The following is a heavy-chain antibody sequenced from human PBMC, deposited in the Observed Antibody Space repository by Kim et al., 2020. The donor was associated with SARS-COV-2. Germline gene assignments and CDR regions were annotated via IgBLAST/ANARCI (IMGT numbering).Heavy chain of an antibody. CDR3: ARDYFGTGSYPSNYGIDV. CDR1: GGSIRGYF. D-gene: IGHD3-10*01. J-gene: IGHJ6*02. V-gene: IGHV4-59*01. Sequence: SETLSLTCTVSGGSIRGYFWSWVRQSPGKGLEWIGYIYYRGSTKYNPSLTSRVTMSMDTPENQFSLRLSSVTAADTAVYYCARDYFGTGSYPSNYGIDVWGQGTTVTVSS. CDR2: IYYRGST.